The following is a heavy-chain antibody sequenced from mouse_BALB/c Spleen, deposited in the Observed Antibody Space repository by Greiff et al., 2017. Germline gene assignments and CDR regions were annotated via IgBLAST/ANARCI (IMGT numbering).Heavy chain of an antibody. CDR3: ARRGYKGQLGTYYAMDY. V-gene: IGHV1-87*01. J-gene: IGHJ4*01. D-gene: IGHD3-2*01. CDR1: GYTFTSYW. CDR2: IYPGDGDT. Sequence: QVQLQQSGAELARPGASVKLSCKASGYTFTSYWMQWVKQRPGQGLEWIGAIYPGDGDTRYTQKFKGKATLTADKSSSTAYMQLSSLASEDSAVYYCARRGYKGQLGTYYAMDYWGQGTSVTVSS.